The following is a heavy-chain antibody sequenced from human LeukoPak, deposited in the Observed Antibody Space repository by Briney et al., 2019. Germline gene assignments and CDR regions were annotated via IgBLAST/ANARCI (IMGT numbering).Heavy chain of an antibody. D-gene: IGHD6-6*01. J-gene: IGHJ4*02. CDR1: GFTFSGYW. V-gene: IGHV3-20*04. CDR3: ARREYTAFDY. Sequence: RGSLRLSCAASGFTFSGYWMHWVRQAPAKGLEWVSGINWNGRSTGYADSVKGRFTISTDNAKNTLHLQMNSLRAEDTALYYCARREYTAFDYWGRGTLVTVSS. CDR2: INWNGRST.